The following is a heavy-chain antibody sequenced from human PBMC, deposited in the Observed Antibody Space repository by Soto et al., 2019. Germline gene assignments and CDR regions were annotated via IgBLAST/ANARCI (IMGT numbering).Heavy chain of an antibody. D-gene: IGHD3-22*01. J-gene: IGHJ4*02. V-gene: IGHV3-11*06. CDR2: ISSSSSYT. CDR1: GFTFSDYY. CDR3: ARVRWPSSGYWFDC. Sequence: NPGGSLRLSCAASGFTFSDYYMSWIRQAPGKGLEWVSYISSSSSYTNYADSVKGRFTISRDNAKNSLYLQMNSLRAEDTAVYYCARVRWPSSGYWFDCWGQGTLVTVSS.